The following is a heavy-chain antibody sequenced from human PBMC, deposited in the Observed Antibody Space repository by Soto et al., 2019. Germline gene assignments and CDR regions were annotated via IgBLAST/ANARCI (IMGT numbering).Heavy chain of an antibody. CDR2: INAGNGNT. V-gene: IGHV1-3*01. CDR1: GYTFTSYA. Sequence: ASVKVSFTASGYTFTSYAMHWVRQAPGQRLEWMGWINAGNGNTKYSQKFQGRVTITRDTSASTAYMELSSLRSEDTAVYYCARTYYYDSSGYYYFWYFDLWGRGTLVTVSS. CDR3: ARTYYYDSSGYYYFWYFDL. J-gene: IGHJ2*01. D-gene: IGHD3-22*01.